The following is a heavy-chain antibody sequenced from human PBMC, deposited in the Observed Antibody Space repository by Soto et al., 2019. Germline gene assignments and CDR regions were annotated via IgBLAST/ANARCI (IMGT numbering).Heavy chain of an antibody. CDR2: ISASNGST. CDR1: GFTLSTYA. J-gene: IGHJ5*02. D-gene: IGHD6-13*01. V-gene: IGHV3-23*01. CDR3: ARDLIAAAGIRWFDP. Sequence: GGSLRLSCVASGFTLSTYAMSWVRQAPGKGLEWVSYISASNGSTYYADSVKGRFTISRDNAKNSLYLQMNSLRAEDTAVYYCARDLIAAAGIRWFDPWGQGTLVTVSS.